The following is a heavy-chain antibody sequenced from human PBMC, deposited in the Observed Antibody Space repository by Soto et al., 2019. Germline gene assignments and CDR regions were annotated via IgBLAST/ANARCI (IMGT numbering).Heavy chain of an antibody. Sequence: PGESLKISCKGSGYSFTSYWIGWVRQMPGKGLEWMGIIYPGDSDTRYSPSFQGQVTISADKSISTAYLQWSSLKASDTAMYYCARLIGAARRWYYYYGMDVWGQGTTVTVYS. D-gene: IGHD6-6*01. CDR3: ARLIGAARRWYYYYGMDV. V-gene: IGHV5-51*01. CDR1: GYSFTSYW. CDR2: IYPGDSDT. J-gene: IGHJ6*02.